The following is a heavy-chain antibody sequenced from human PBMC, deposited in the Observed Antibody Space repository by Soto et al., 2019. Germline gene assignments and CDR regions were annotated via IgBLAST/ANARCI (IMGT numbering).Heavy chain of an antibody. Sequence: QAQLVQSGAAVNKPGASVKISCKASGYTFTTYALHWLRQAPGQQGQRLEWLGRITAGNGKTTYSQKFQDRVTITRDAFATTAYMELSRLTSEDTAVYCCARGLVDYSNLDLWGQGTLVTVSS. CDR3: ARGLVDYSNLDL. J-gene: IGHJ5*02. CDR2: ITAGNGKT. D-gene: IGHD6-13*01. V-gene: IGHV1-3*01. CDR1: GYTFTTYA.